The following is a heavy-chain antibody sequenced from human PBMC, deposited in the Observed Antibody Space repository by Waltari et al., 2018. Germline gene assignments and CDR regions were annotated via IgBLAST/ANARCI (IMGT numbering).Heavy chain of an antibody. Sequence: QVQLQQWGAGLLKPSETLSLTCAVYGGSFSGYYWSWIRQPPGKGLEWIGEINHSGSTNYNPSLKSRVTISVDTSKNQFSLKLSSVTAADTAMYYCVRYAGSGTHRFDYWGQGTLVTVSS. J-gene: IGHJ4*02. V-gene: IGHV4-34*01. CDR1: GGSFSGYY. D-gene: IGHD1-26*01. CDR3: VRYAGSGTHRFDY. CDR2: INHSGST.